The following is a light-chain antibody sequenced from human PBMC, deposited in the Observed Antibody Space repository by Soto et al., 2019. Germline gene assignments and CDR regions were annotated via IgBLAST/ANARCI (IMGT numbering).Light chain of an antibody. CDR3: QQSYRTPRT. CDR2: AAS. Sequence: DIQMTQSPSSLSASVGDRVTITCRASQSISTYLNWYQRKPGKAPNLLIYAASSLQSGVPSRFSGSGSGTDFTLTISSLQPEDFATYYCQQSYRTPRTFGPGTKVDI. CDR1: QSISTY. J-gene: IGKJ3*01. V-gene: IGKV1-39*01.